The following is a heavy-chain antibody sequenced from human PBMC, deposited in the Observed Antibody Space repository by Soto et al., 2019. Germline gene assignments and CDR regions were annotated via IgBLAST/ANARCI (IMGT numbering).Heavy chain of an antibody. D-gene: IGHD2-21*02. J-gene: IGHJ6*02. CDR2: IYYSGST. CDR1: GGSISSGDYY. V-gene: IGHV4-30-4*01. CDR3: ARDRVVVVTRGYYYYYGMDV. Sequence: QVQLQESGPGLVKPSQTLSLTCTVSGGSISSGDYYWSWIRQPPGKGLEWIGYIYYSGSTYYNPSLKRRVTISVDTSKNQFSLKLSSVTAADTAVYYCARDRVVVVTRGYYYYYGMDVWGQGTTVTVSS.